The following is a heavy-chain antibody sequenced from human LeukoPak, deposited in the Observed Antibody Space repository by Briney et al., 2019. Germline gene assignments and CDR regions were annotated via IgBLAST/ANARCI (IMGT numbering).Heavy chain of an antibody. J-gene: IGHJ6*02. D-gene: IGHD3-10*01. CDR1: GGSFSGYY. V-gene: IGHV4-34*01. Sequence: SETLSLTCAVYGGSFSGYYWSWIRQPPGKGLEWIGEINHSGSTNYNPSLESRVTISVDTSKNQFSLKLSSVTAADTAVYYCARIPRVGVRGAIMYYGMDVWGQGTTVTVSS. CDR3: ARIPRVGVRGAIMYYGMDV. CDR2: INHSGST.